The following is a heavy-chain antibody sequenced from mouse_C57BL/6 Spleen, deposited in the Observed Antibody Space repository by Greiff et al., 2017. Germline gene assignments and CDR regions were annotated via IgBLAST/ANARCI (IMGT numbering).Heavy chain of an antibody. D-gene: IGHD3-2*02. V-gene: IGHV1-66*01. CDR2: IYPGSGNT. Sequence: QVQLKQSGPELVKPGASVKISCKASGYSFTSYYIHWVKQRPGQGLEWIGWIYPGSGNTKYNEKFKGKATLTADTSSSTAYMQLSSLTSEDSAVYYCARGLRRVGVSIDYWGQGTTLTVSS. CDR3: ARGLRRVGVSIDY. J-gene: IGHJ2*01. CDR1: GYSFTSYY.